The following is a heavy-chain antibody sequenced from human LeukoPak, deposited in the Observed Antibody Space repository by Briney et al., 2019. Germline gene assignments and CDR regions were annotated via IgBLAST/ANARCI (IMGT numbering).Heavy chain of an antibody. D-gene: IGHD3-10*01. CDR3: ARENYYGSLEDY. V-gene: IGHV4-39*07. J-gene: IGHJ4*02. CDR2: IYYSGST. CDR1: GGSISSSSYY. Sequence: SETLSLTCTVSGGSISSSSYYWGWIRQPPGKGLEWIGSIYYSGSTYYNPSLKSRVTISVDTSKNQFSLKLSSVTAADTAVYYCARENYYGSLEDYWGQGTLVTVSS.